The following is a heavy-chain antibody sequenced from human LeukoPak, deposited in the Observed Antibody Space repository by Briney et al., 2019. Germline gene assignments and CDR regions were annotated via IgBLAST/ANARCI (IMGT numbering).Heavy chain of an antibody. CDR3: ARGGGQHHFDY. D-gene: IGHD2-15*01. CDR2: ISATGYTT. J-gene: IGHJ4*02. CDR1: GFILSTYA. Sequence: GGSLRLSCAASGFILSTYAMSWVRQAPGKGLEWVSAISATGYTTYYTDSVKGRFTMSTDNSKSTVYLQMNSLGAEDTAVYYCARGGGQHHFDYWGQGTLVTVSS. V-gene: IGHV3-23*01.